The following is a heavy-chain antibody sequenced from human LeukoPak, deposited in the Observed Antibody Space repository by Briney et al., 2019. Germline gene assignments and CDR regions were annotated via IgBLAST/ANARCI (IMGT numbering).Heavy chain of an antibody. CDR1: GFTFSSYG. D-gene: IGHD6-19*01. J-gene: IGHJ3*02. CDR3: TTSVGAVAHDAFDI. CDR2: IRSKANSYAT. Sequence: GGSLRLSCAASGFTFSSYGMHWVRQASGKGLEWVGRIRSKANSYATAYAASVKGRFTISRDDSKNTAYLQMNSLKTEDTAVYYCTTSVGAVAHDAFDIWGQGTMVTVSS. V-gene: IGHV3-73*01.